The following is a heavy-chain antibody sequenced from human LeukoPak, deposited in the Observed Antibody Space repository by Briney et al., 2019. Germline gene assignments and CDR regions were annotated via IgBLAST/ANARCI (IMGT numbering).Heavy chain of an antibody. CDR1: GFTFDDYG. J-gene: IGHJ4*02. V-gene: IGHV3-23*01. CDR2: ISGSGGST. CDR3: AKYSRAAVAGNGYSDY. Sequence: GGSLRLSCAASGFTFDDYGMSWVRQAPGKGLEWVSAISGSGGSTYYADSVKGRFTISRDNSKNTLYLQMNSLRAEDTAVYYCAKYSRAAVAGNGYSDYWGQGTLVTVSS. D-gene: IGHD6-19*01.